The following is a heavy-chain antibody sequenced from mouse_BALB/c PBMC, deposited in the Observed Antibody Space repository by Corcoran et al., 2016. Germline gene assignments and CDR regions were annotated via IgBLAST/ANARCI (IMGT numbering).Heavy chain of an antibody. CDR3: ARGVLYDYGGFAY. Sequence: QIQLVQSGPELKKPGETVKISCKASGYTFTNYGMNWVKQAPGKGLKWMGWINTYTGEPTYADDFKGRFAFSLETSASTAYLQINNLKNEDTATYFCARGVLYDYGGFAYWGQGTLVTVSA. CDR2: INTYTGEP. V-gene: IGHV9-3-1*01. D-gene: IGHD2-4*01. CDR1: GYTFTNYG. J-gene: IGHJ3*01.